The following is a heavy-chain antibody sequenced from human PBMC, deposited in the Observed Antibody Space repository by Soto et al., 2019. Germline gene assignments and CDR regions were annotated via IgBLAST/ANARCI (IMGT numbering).Heavy chain of an antibody. V-gene: IGHV4-34*01. CDR2: INHSGST. CDR1: GGSFSCYY. D-gene: IGHD5-12*01. J-gene: IGHJ6*02. Sequence: SETLSLTCAVYGGSFSCYYWSWIRQPPGKGLEWIGEINHSGSTNYNPSLKSRVTISVDTSKNQFSLKLSSVTAADTAVYYCARRLRWLQYGMDVWGQGTTVTVSS. CDR3: ARRLRWLQYGMDV.